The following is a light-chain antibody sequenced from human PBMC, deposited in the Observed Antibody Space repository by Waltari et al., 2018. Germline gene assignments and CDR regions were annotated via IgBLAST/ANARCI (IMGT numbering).Light chain of an antibody. CDR1: SSDVGFYNY. V-gene: IGLV2-14*01. CDR3: NSYAGSSSWV. Sequence: QSALTQPASVSASPAQSITISCTGTSSDVGFYNYVSWYQQHPGKAPKLMIYDVSERPSGVSNRFSGSKSGNTASLTISGLQAEDEADYYCNSYAGSSSWVFGGGTKLTVL. CDR2: DVS. J-gene: IGLJ3*02.